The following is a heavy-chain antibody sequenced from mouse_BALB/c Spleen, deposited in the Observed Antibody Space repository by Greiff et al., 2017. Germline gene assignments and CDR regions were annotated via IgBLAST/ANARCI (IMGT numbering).Heavy chain of an antibody. J-gene: IGHJ4*01. V-gene: IGHV3-8*02. D-gene: IGHD2-10*02. CDR1: GDSITSGY. CDR3: ARWGYGNYGAMYY. Sequence: EVNVVESGPSLVKPSQTLSLTCSVTGDSITSGYWNWIRKFPGNKLEYMGYISYSGSTYYNPSLKSRISITRDTSKNQYYLQLNSVTTEDTATYYCARWGYGNYGAMYYWGQGTSVTVSS. CDR2: ISYSGST.